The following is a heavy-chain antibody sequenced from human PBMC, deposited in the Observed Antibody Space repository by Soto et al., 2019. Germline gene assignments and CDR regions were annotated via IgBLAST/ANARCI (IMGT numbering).Heavy chain of an antibody. Sequence: SLKISCKGSGYSFTSYWISWVRQMPGKGLEWMGRIDPSDSYTNYSPSFQGHVTISADKSISTAYLQWSSLKASDTAMYYCARPRDYSNYDVPVNAIDMDVWGQGTTVTV. CDR3: ARPRDYSNYDVPVNAIDMDV. D-gene: IGHD4-4*01. J-gene: IGHJ6*02. CDR2: IDPSDSYT. CDR1: GYSFTSYW. V-gene: IGHV5-10-1*01.